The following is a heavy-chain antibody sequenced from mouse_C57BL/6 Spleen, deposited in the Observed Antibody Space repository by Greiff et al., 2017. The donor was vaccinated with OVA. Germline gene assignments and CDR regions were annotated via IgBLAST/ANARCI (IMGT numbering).Heavy chain of an antibody. CDR2: SRNKANDYTT. D-gene: IGHD2-3*01. CDR1: GFTFSDFY. Sequence: EVHLVESGGGLVQSGRSLRLSCATSGFTFSDFYMEWVRQAPGKGLEWIAASRNKANDYTTEYSASVKGRFIVSRDTSQSILYLQMNALRAEDTAIYYCARVYDYDAMDYWGQGTSVTVSS. CDR3: ARVYDYDAMDY. J-gene: IGHJ4*01. V-gene: IGHV7-1*01.